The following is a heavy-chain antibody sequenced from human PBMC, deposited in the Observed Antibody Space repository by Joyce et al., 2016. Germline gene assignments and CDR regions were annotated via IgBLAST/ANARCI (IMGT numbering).Heavy chain of an antibody. CDR1: GFTFNVAW. CDR2: IKSKTSGETT. Sequence: EVQVAEYGGGLVKPGGSLILSCAASGFTFNVAWMTWVRQAPGKGLEWVGRIKSKTSGETTEYAAPVKGRFTISRDDSKNTVSLQMNGLRTEDTAVYFCAADVAEVGFGELDHWGQGTLVTVSS. V-gene: IGHV3-15*01. J-gene: IGHJ4*02. D-gene: IGHD3-10*01. CDR3: AADVAEVGFGELDH.